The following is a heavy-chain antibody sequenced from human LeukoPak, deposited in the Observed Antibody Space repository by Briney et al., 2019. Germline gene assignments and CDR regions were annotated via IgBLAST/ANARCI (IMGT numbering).Heavy chain of an antibody. CDR1: GGSISSSSYY. CDR2: IYYSGNT. J-gene: IGHJ4*02. V-gene: IGHV4-39*01. CDR3: ARQAVAGNGFDY. Sequence: SETLSLACTVSGGSISSSSYYWGWIRQPPGKGLEWIGTIYYSGNTYYNPSLKSRVSISVDTSKNQFSLKLSSVTAADTAVYYCARQAVAGNGFDYWGQGTLVTVSS. D-gene: IGHD6-19*01.